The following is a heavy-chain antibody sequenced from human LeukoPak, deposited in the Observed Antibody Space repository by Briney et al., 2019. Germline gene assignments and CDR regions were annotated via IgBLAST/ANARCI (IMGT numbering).Heavy chain of an antibody. J-gene: IGHJ5*02. Sequence: SETLSLTCTVSGYSISSGYYWGWIRQPPGKGLEWIGSIYHSGSTYYNPSLKSRVTISVDTSKNQFSLKLSSVTAADTAVYYCARHIRARYYYGSGSYHLDPWGQGTLVTVSS. CDR2: IYHSGST. V-gene: IGHV4-38-2*02. D-gene: IGHD3-10*01. CDR3: ARHIRARYYYGSGSYHLDP. CDR1: GYSISSGYY.